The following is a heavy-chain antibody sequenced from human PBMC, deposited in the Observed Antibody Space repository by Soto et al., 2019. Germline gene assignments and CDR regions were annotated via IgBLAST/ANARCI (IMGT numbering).Heavy chain of an antibody. Sequence: QVQLVQSGTEVKKPGASVKVSCKASGYTFSRYGISWVRQAPGQGLEWMGWISTYNGDTNYAQNLQGRVTMTTDTSTSTAYMELRSLGSDDTAVYYCARTVELIGGYCGGDCYPTDYWGQGTLVTVSS. CDR3: ARTVELIGGYCGGDCYPTDY. CDR1: GYTFSRYG. J-gene: IGHJ4*02. D-gene: IGHD2-21*02. V-gene: IGHV1-18*01. CDR2: ISTYNGDT.